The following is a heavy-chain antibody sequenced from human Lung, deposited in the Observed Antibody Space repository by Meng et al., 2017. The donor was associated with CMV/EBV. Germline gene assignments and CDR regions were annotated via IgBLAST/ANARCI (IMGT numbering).Heavy chain of an antibody. J-gene: IGHJ4*02. CDR1: GDIVSSNSAA. CDR2: TYYRSKWYH. V-gene: IGHV6-1*01. Sequence: VQRQQAGPGLGKPPQTLSLTCAISGDIVSSNSAAWNWIRQSPSRGLEWLGRTYYRSKWYHEYAVSVKSRITISPDTPKNQFSLQLNSMTPEDTAVYYCARGINGGCGDWGQGTLVTVSS. CDR3: ARGINGGCGD. D-gene: IGHD4-23*01.